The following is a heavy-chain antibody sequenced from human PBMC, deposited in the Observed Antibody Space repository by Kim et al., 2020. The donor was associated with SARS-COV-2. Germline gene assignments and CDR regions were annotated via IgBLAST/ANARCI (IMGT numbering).Heavy chain of an antibody. V-gene: IGHV4-30-2*01. D-gene: IGHD5-18*01. CDR2: IYHSGST. J-gene: IGHJ4*02. CDR3: ARAAMNPEGGRYFDY. Sequence: SETLSLTCAVSGGSISSGGYSWSWIRQPPGKGLEWIGYIYHSGSTYYNPSLKSRVTISVDRSKNQFSLKLSSVTAADTAVYYCARAAMNPEGGRYFDYWGQGTLVTVSS. CDR1: GGSISSGGYS.